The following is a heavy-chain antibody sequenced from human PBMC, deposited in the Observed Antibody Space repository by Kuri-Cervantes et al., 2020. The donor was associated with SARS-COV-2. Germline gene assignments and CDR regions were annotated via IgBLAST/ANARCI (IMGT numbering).Heavy chain of an antibody. D-gene: IGHD4-23*01. CDR1: GESFSGYY. V-gene: IGHV4-34*01. Sequence: SETLSLTCAFYGESFSGYYWNWIRQSAGKGLEWIGEVNHRGSTNYNPSLQSRVTISVNTSKNQFFLKLTSVTAADTAVYYCARELRWNWFDPWGQGMPVTVSS. CDR3: ARELRWNWFDP. CDR2: VNHRGST. J-gene: IGHJ5*02.